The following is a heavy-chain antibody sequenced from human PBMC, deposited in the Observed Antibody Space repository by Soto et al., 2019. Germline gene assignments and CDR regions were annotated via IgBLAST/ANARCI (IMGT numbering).Heavy chain of an antibody. J-gene: IGHJ4*02. CDR2: ISYDGSNK. CDR1: GFTFSSYA. CDR3: ARDLGSSSWYYSDY. V-gene: IGHV3-30-3*01. D-gene: IGHD6-13*01. Sequence: GGSLRLSCVASGFTFSSYAMHWVRQAPGKGLEWVAVISYDGSNKQYADSVKGRFTISRDNSKNTLYVQMNTLRAEETAVYYCARDLGSSSWYYSDYWGQGTLVTVSS.